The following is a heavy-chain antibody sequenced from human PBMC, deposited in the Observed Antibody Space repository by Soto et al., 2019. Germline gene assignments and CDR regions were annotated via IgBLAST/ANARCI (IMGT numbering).Heavy chain of an antibody. D-gene: IGHD2-15*01. Sequence: QEQLVQSGAEVKKPGASVKVSCKTSGYTFTDYDINWVRQATGQGLEWIGWMNPNSGGTGYAQKSKGRVTRTRSAALSPACLVLSSLRSEDAAVSYCAWVAVAARPRWYNWFAPWGQGTLVTVSS. V-gene: IGHV1-8*01. CDR2: MNPNSGGT. CDR1: GYTFTDYD. CDR3: AWVAVAARPRWYNWFAP. J-gene: IGHJ5*02.